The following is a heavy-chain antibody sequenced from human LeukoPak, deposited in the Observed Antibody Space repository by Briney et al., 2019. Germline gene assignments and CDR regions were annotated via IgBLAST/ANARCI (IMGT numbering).Heavy chain of an antibody. D-gene: IGHD2-2*02. Sequence: SETLSLTCTVSGYSIISGYSWEWIRPPPGKGLEWIGSFHYSGSTYYNPSLMRRVTISGDTSKNQFSLRLSSVTAADTAVYYCARAYCSSTSCSTEGWFDPWGQGTLVTVSS. J-gene: IGHJ5*02. CDR1: GYSIISGYS. CDR3: ARAYCSSTSCSTEGWFDP. V-gene: IGHV4-38-2*02. CDR2: FHYSGST.